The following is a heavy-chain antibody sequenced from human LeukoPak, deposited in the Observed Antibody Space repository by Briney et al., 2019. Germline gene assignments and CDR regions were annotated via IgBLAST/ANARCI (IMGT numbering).Heavy chain of an antibody. CDR3: ARGLPTLDLRPDGFSPCWFDP. CDR1: GDSISSGDYS. CDR2: INHSGST. J-gene: IGHJ5*02. Sequence: SETLSLTCAVSGDSISSGDYSWSWIRQPPGKGLEWIGEINHSGSTNYNPSLKSRVTISVDTSKNQFSLKLSSVTAADTAVYYCARGLPTLDLRPDGFSPCWFDPWGQGTLVTVSS. D-gene: IGHD3/OR15-3a*01. V-gene: IGHV4-34*01.